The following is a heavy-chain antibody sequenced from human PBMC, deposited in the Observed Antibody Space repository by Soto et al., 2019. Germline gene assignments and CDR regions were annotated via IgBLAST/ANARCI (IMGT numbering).Heavy chain of an antibody. J-gene: IGHJ6*02. Sequence: EVQLVESGGGLVKPGGSLRLSCAASGFTFSSYSMNWVRQAPGKGLEWVSSISSSSSYIYYADSVKGRFTISRDNAKNSLYLQMNSLRAEDTAVYYCAKEPLEARASFGYYGMDVWGQGTTVTVSS. CDR2: ISSSSSYI. CDR1: GFTFSSYS. D-gene: IGHD6-6*01. V-gene: IGHV3-21*01. CDR3: AKEPLEARASFGYYGMDV.